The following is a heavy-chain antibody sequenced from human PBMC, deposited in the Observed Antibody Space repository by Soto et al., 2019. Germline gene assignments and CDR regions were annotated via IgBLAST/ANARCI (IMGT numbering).Heavy chain of an antibody. Sequence: PSETLSLTCTVSGGSISSGDYYWSWIRQPPGKGLEWIGYIYYSGSTYYNPSLKSRVTISVDTSKNQFSLKLSSVTAADTAVYYCARARITIFGVVNYYYYYGMDVWGQGTTVTVSS. CDR3: ARARITIFGVVNYYYYYGMDV. J-gene: IGHJ6*02. D-gene: IGHD3-3*01. CDR1: GGSISSGDYY. V-gene: IGHV4-30-4*01. CDR2: IYYSGST.